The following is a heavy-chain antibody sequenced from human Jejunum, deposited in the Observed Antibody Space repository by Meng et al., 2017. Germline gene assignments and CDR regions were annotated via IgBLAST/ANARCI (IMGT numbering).Heavy chain of an antibody. CDR1: GGSISGYY. D-gene: IGHD2-2*01. CDR3: ARGTTYWYY. V-gene: IGHV4-59*01. CDR2: IYSTGST. J-gene: IGHJ4*02. Sequence: QVQLQESGPGLGKPSETLSLTCTASGGSISGYYWNWIRQNPGKGLEWIGYIYSTGSTNYNPSLESRVTISIDTSKNQFSLKLSSVTAADTAVYYCARGTTYWYYWGQGTLVTVSS.